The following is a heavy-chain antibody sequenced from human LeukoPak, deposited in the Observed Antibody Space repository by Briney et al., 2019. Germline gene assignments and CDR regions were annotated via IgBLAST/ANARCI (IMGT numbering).Heavy chain of an antibody. J-gene: IGHJ4*02. CDR3: ARVIGGSSGDF. CDR1: GYTFTGNC. D-gene: IGHD2-15*01. Sequence: ASVKVSCRASGYTFTGNCIHWVRQAPGQGLEWVGWINPKDGRTNYAQRFQDRVTMTRDTSISTAYMDLSSLRSDDTAVYYCARVIGGSSGDFWGQGTLVTVSS. V-gene: IGHV1-2*02. CDR2: INPKDGRT.